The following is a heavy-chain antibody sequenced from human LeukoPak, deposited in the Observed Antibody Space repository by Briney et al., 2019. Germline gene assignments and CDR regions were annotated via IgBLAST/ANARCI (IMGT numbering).Heavy chain of an antibody. J-gene: IGHJ4*02. CDR3: AKDDAWIRFGE. CDR2: ISGGGGGT. V-gene: IGHV3-23*01. CDR1: GFTFSDYA. D-gene: IGHD3-10*01. Sequence: GGSLRLSCAASGFTFSDYAMTWVRQAPGKGLEWVSAISGGGGGTYYADSVKGRFTISRDNSKDTLFLQMNSLRAEDTAVYYCAKDDAWIRFGEWSQGTLVTVSS.